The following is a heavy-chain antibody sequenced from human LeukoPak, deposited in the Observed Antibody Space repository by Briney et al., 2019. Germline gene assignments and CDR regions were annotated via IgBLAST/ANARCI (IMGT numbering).Heavy chain of an antibody. D-gene: IGHD3-10*01. V-gene: IGHV4-34*01. J-gene: IGHJ4*02. CDR3: AKHYMGSSYNRGLDY. CDR1: GGSFSGYY. Sequence: PSETLSLTCAVYGGSFSGYYWSWIRQPPGKGLEWIGEINHSGSTNYNPSLKSRDTISLDTSKNQFSLSLSSVTAADTAIYYCAKHYMGSSYNRGLDYWGQGTLVTVSS. CDR2: INHSGST.